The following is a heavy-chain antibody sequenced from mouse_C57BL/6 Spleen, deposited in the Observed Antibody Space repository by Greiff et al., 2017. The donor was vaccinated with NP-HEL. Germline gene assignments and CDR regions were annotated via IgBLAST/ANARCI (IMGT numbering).Heavy chain of an antibody. V-gene: IGHV1-9*01. CDR1: GYTFTGYW. D-gene: IGHD2-1*01. CDR3: ARDGNYSSFAY. J-gene: IGHJ3*01. Sequence: VQLHQSGAELMKPGASVKLSCKATGYTFTGYWIEWVKQRPGHGLAWIGEILPGRGSTNYNEKFKGKATFTADTSSNTAYMQLSSLTTEDAAIYYCARDGNYSSFAYWGQGTLVTVSA. CDR2: ILPGRGST.